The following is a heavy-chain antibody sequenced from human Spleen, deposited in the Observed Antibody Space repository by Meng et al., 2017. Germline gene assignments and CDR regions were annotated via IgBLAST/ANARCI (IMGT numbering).Heavy chain of an antibody. J-gene: IGHJ4*02. CDR3: ARGPTTMAHDFDY. Sequence: QGRRRHWGQGRLKPSETLSLPWVVSGGSFSDYYWSWIRQPPGKGLEWIGEINHSGSTNYNPSLESRATISVDTSQNNLSLKLSSVTAADSAVYYCARGPTTMAHDFDYWGQGTLVTVSS. D-gene: IGHD4-11*01. CDR1: GGSFSDYY. V-gene: IGHV4-34*01. CDR2: INHSGST.